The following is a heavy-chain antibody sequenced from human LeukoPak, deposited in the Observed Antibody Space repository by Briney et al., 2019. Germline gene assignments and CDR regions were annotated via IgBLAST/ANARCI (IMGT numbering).Heavy chain of an antibody. J-gene: IGHJ4*02. V-gene: IGHV4-59*01. CDR3: ARKYSGYGGWIDY. Sequence: ASETLSLTCTVSGDSITSYYWSWIRQPPGKGLEWIGYIYYIGSTDYNPSLKSRVTISLDTSKNQFSLKLNSVTAADTAVYYCARKYSGYGGWIDYRGQGTLVTVSS. CDR1: GDSITSYY. CDR2: IYYIGST. D-gene: IGHD5-12*01.